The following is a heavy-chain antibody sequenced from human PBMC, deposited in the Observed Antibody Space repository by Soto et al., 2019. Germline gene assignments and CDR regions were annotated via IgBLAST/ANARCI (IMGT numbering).Heavy chain of an antibody. CDR3: ARALPVAKGGFDT. CDR2: IYTAGGT. Sequence: GGSLRLSCAASGFTVSNTYMTWVRQPPGKGLECVSVIYTAGGTNYADSVKGRFIISRDNSKNTLYLQMNSLRAEDTAVYYCARALPVAKGGFDTWGQGTLVTFSS. V-gene: IGHV3-53*01. CDR1: GFTVSNTY. D-gene: IGHD2-2*01. J-gene: IGHJ5*02.